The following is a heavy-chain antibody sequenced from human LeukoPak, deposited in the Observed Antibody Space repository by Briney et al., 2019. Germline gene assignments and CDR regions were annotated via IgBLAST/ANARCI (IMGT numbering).Heavy chain of an antibody. J-gene: IGHJ5*02. D-gene: IGHD4-17*01. V-gene: IGHV1-24*01. CDR3: ATSVTTPPNWFDP. CDR2: FDPEDGET. CDR1: GYTLTELS. Sequence: ASVKVSCKVSGYTLTELSMHWVRQAPGKGLEWMGGFDPEDGETIYAQKFQGRVTMTGDTSTDTAYMELSSLRSEDTAVYYCATSVTTPPNWFDPWGQGTLVTVSS.